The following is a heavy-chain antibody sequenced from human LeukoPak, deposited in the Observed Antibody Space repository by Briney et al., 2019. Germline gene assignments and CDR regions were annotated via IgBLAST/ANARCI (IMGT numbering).Heavy chain of an antibody. D-gene: IGHD3-10*01. CDR2: ISSSGSTI. J-gene: IGHJ4*02. CDR1: GFTFSSYE. V-gene: IGHV3-48*03. Sequence: PGGSLRLSCAASGFTFSSYEMNWVRQAPGKGLEWVSYISSSGSTIYYADSVKGRFTISRDNAKNSLYLQMNSLRAEDTAVYYCARGGLLWFGESKLDYWGQGVLVTVSS. CDR3: ARGGLLWFGESKLDY.